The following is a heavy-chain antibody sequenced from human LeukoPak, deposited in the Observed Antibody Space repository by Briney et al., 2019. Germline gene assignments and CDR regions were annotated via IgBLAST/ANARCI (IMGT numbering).Heavy chain of an antibody. D-gene: IGHD3-3*01. CDR3: ARHAYYDFWSGAKFDS. J-gene: IGHJ4*02. CDR1: GGTLSDYA. Sequence: SVKVSCKASGGTLSDYAISWVRQAPGQGLDWMGGIIPRFGTTNYAQRFQGRVTITADESSSTVYMELNSLRSEDTAVFYCARHAYYDFWSGAKFDSWGQGILVTVSS. CDR2: IIPRFGTT. V-gene: IGHV1-69*13.